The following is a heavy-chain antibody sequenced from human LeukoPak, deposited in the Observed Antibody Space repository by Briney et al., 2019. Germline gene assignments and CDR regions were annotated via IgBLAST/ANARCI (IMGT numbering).Heavy chain of an antibody. Sequence: SETLSLTCAVYGGSFSGYYWSWIRQPPGKGLEWIGEINHSGSTNYNPSLKSRVTISVDTSKNQFSLKLSSVTAADTAVYYCARTGKDPTDLIRLGYFDYWGQGTLVTVSS. V-gene: IGHV4-34*01. J-gene: IGHJ4*02. CDR3: ARTGKDPTDLIRLGYFDY. CDR1: GGSFSGYY. CDR2: INHSGST. D-gene: IGHD5-12*01.